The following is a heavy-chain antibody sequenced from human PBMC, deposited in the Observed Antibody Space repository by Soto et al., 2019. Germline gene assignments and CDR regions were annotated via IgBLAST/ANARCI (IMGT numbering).Heavy chain of an antibody. CDR3: ARDPKLLRYFDY. J-gene: IGHJ4*02. D-gene: IGHD1-26*01. CDR1: GFTFSSYA. V-gene: IGHV3-30-3*01. Sequence: SLRLSCAASGFTFSSYAMHWVRQAPGKGLEWVAVISYDGSNKYYADSVKGRFTISRDNSKNTLYLQMNSLRAEDTAVYYCARDPKLLRYFDYWGQGTLVTVSS. CDR2: ISYDGSNK.